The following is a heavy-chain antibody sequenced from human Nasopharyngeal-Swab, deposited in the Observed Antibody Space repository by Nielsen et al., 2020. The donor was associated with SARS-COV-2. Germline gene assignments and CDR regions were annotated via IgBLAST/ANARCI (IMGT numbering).Heavy chain of an antibody. D-gene: IGHD4-23*01. CDR3: TSPLGATVVTALTGYYYYMDV. V-gene: IGHV3-73*01. J-gene: IGHJ6*03. Sequence: GGSLPLSCAASGFTFSGSAMRWVRQASGKGLEWVGRIRSKANSYATAYAASVKGRFTISRDDSKNTAYLQMNSLKTEETAVYYCTSPLGATVVTALTGYYYYMDVWGKGTTVTVSS. CDR2: IRSKANSYAT. CDR1: GFTFSGSA.